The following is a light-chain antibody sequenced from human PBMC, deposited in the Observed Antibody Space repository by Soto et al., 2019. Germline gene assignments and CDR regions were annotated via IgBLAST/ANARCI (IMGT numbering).Light chain of an antibody. Sequence: EIVLTQSPGTLSLSPGESATLSCRASQSVGRNYLAWFQHKPDQAPRLLIYDASNRATGVPDRFSGSGSGTVFTLSVTRLEPEDFAVYYYHQYAVSPLTFGGGTTVEIK. J-gene: IGKJ4*01. V-gene: IGKV3-20*01. CDR3: HQYAVSPLT. CDR2: DAS. CDR1: QSVGRNY.